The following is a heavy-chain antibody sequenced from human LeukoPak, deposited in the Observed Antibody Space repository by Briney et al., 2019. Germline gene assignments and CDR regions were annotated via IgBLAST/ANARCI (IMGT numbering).Heavy chain of an antibody. V-gene: IGHV3-7*05. Sequence: GGSLRLSCAASGFTFSSYWMSWVRQTPGKGLEWVAHLNQDGSERYYVDSVKGRLTISRDDSSNSLYLQMNSLEAEDTAVYYCARVTDLVKVPLVPPDDSWGQGTLVTVST. CDR3: ARVTDLVKVPLVPPDDS. D-gene: IGHD2-15*01. CDR1: GFTFSSYW. CDR2: LNQDGSER. J-gene: IGHJ5*01.